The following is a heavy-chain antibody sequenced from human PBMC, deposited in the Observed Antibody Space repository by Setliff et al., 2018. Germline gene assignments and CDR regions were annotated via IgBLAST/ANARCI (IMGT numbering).Heavy chain of an antibody. Sequence: GGSLRLSCAASGFTFSDYYMSWIRQAPGKGLEWVSSISSSSSYIYYADSVKGRFTISRDNAKNSLYLQMNSLRAEDTAVYYCARAAITIFGVVTPFDYWGQGTLVTVSS. CDR3: ARAAITIFGVVTPFDY. CDR2: ISSSSSYI. D-gene: IGHD3-3*01. J-gene: IGHJ4*02. CDR1: GFTFSDYY. V-gene: IGHV3-11*06.